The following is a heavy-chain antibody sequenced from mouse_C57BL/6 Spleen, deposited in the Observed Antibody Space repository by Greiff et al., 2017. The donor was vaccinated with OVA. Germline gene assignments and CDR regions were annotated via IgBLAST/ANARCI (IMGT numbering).Heavy chain of an antibody. Sequence: EVKLQESGGGLVQPGGSLSLSCAASGFTFTDYYMSWVRQPPGKALEWLGFIRNKANGYTTEYSAAVKGRFTISRDNSQSILYLQMNALRAEDSATYYCASPRYYYAMDYWGQGTSVTVSS. J-gene: IGHJ4*01. CDR1: GFTFTDYY. CDR2: IRNKANGYTT. V-gene: IGHV7-3*01. CDR3: ASPRYYYAMDY.